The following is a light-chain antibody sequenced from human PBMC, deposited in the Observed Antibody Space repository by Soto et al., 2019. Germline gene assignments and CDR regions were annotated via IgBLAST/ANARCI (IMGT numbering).Light chain of an antibody. CDR1: SSDVGGYTY. Sequence: QSALTQPPSASGSPGQSVTISCTGTSSDVGGYTYVSWCQQHPGKAPKLMIFEVNKRPSGVPDRFSGSKSGNTASLTVSGLQAEDEADYYCSSYAGINNLGVFGTGTKLTVL. CDR3: SSYAGINNLGV. V-gene: IGLV2-8*01. J-gene: IGLJ1*01. CDR2: EVN.